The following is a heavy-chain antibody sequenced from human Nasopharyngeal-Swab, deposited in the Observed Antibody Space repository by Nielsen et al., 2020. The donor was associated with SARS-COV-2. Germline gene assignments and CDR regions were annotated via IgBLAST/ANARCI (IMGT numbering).Heavy chain of an antibody. CDR1: EFTFRTYA. Sequence: GESLKISCAASEFTFRTYAMSWVRQAPGKGLEWVSAIGGVGSPTFYADSVKGRFTISRDNSKNMLFLQMNSLTADDTAVYYCAKHSPHSPPGDRVFDNWGRGTLVTVSS. CDR2: IGGVGSPT. V-gene: IGHV3-23*01. J-gene: IGHJ4*02. CDR3: AKHSPHSPPGDRVFDN. D-gene: IGHD7-27*01.